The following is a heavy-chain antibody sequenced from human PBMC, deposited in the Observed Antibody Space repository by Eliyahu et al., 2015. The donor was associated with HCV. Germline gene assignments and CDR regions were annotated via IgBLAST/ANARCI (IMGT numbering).Heavy chain of an antibody. V-gene: IGHV3-15*01. Sequence: EVQLVESGGGLVKPGGSLRLSCAASGFTFNYAWMSWVRQAPGKGLEWVGRIKSKTDGATTDYGAPVKGRFTISRDDSKNTLFLQMNSLKTEDTAVYYCVTQHDYGRQLEGGQGTLVTVSS. J-gene: IGHJ4*02. D-gene: IGHD4-17*01. CDR2: IKSKTDGATT. CDR1: GFTFNYAW. CDR3: VTQHDYGRQLE.